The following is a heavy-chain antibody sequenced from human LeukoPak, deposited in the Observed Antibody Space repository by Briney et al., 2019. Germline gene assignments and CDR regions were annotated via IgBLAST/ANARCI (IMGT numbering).Heavy chain of an antibody. V-gene: IGHV4-31*11. CDR3: ARVRYESNVPYYFDY. D-gene: IGHD3-22*01. J-gene: IGHJ4*02. CDR2: IYYSGGT. Sequence: SETLSLTCAVYGGSFSGHYWSWIRQHPGKGLEWIGYIYYSGGTYYNPSLKSRLTISVDTSKSQFSLNLSSVTAADTAVYYCARVRYESNVPYYFDYWGQGTLVTVSS. CDR1: GGSFSGHY.